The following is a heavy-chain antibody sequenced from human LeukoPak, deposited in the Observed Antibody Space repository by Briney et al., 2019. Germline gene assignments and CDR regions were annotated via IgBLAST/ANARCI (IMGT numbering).Heavy chain of an antibody. CDR3: ARVFTYDAFDI. D-gene: IGHD2/OR15-2a*01. CDR1: GFTFSSYG. Sequence: GRSLRLSCAASGFTFSSYGMHWVRQAPGKGLEWVAVIWYDGSNKYYADSVKGRFTISRDNPKNTLYLQMNSLRAEDTAVYYCARVFTYDAFDIWGQGTMVTVSS. CDR2: IWYDGSNK. J-gene: IGHJ3*02. V-gene: IGHV3-33*08.